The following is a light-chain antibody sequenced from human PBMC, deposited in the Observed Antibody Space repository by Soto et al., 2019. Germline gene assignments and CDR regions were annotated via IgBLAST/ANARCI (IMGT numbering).Light chain of an antibody. J-gene: IGKJ4*01. V-gene: IGKV3-11*01. CDR2: EVS. Sequence: EIVLTQSPATLSLSPGERATLSCRASQTVSSSLAWYQQKPGQAPRLLIYEVSNRATGIPARFSGSGSGADFTLTIGSLEPGGFALYYRQQHTNWPLTFGGGTKV. CDR3: QQHTNWPLT. CDR1: QTVSSS.